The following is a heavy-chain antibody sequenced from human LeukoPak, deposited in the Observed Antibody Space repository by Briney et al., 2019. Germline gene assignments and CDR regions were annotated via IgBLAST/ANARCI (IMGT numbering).Heavy chain of an antibody. D-gene: IGHD1-14*01. V-gene: IGHV3-23*01. CDR1: GFTFSSYA. CDR3: ANFGLQPPY. J-gene: IGHJ4*02. Sequence: GGSLRLSCAASGFTFSSYAMSWVRQAPGRGLECVSAISGSGGSTYYADSVRGRFTISRDNSKNTLYLQMNSLRAEDTAVYYCANFGLQPPYWGQGTLVTVSS. CDR2: ISGSGGST.